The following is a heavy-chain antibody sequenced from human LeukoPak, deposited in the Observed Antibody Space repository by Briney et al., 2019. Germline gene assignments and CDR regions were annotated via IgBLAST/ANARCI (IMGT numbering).Heavy chain of an antibody. D-gene: IGHD3-10*01. Sequence: PSETLSLTCAVSGYSISSGYYWGWIRQPPGKGLERIGSIYHSGSTYYNPSLKSRVTISVDTSKNQFSLKLNSVTAADTAVYYCARRSGSGYYYFDYWGQGTLVTVSS. V-gene: IGHV4-38-2*01. J-gene: IGHJ4*02. CDR3: ARRSGSGYYYFDY. CDR2: IYHSGST. CDR1: GYSISSGYY.